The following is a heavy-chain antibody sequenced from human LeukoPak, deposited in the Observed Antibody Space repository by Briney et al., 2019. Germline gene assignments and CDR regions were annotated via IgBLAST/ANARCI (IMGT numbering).Heavy chain of an antibody. J-gene: IGHJ4*02. V-gene: IGHV4-59*01. D-gene: IGHD6-13*01. Sequence: PSETLSLTCTVSGGSTSSYYWSWIRQPPGKGLEWIGYIYYSGSTNYNPSLKSRVTISVDTSKNQFSLKLSSVTAADTAVYYCARDGARAAAGRGVFDYWGQGTLVTVSS. CDR2: IYYSGST. CDR1: GGSTSSYY. CDR3: ARDGARAAAGRGVFDY.